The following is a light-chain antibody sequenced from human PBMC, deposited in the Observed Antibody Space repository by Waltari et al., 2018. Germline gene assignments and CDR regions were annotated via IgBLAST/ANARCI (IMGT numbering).Light chain of an antibody. Sequence: DIQMTQSPSSLSASVGDRFTITCQASQGINKYLNWYQQKPGKPPNLLIYDASNLETGVPSRFSGSGSGRHFTLTISSLQPEDIATYYCQQYGNLPPSVTFGQGTRLEIK. CDR1: QGINKY. V-gene: IGKV1-33*01. CDR2: DAS. CDR3: QQYGNLPPSVT. J-gene: IGKJ5*01.